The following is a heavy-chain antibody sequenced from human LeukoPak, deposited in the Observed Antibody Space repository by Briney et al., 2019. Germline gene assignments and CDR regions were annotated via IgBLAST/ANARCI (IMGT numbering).Heavy chain of an antibody. CDR1: GFRFSDYG. D-gene: IGHD2-15*01. Sequence: PGGSLRLSCAASGFRFSDYGMHWVRQAPGRGLEWVAVISSDGTKKAYADYVKGRFTISRDNSENTLYLQMSSLRAEDTAVYYCAKRRDYCSGGSCYSLDYWGQGTLVTVSS. V-gene: IGHV3-30*18. CDR2: ISSDGTKK. J-gene: IGHJ4*02. CDR3: AKRRDYCSGGSCYSLDY.